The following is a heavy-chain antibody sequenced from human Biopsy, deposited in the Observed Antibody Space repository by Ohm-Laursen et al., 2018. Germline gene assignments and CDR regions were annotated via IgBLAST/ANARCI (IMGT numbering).Heavy chain of an antibody. CDR2: INQSGST. V-gene: IGHV4-34*01. J-gene: IGHJ6*02. CDR3: ARGSGYFKLDV. CDR1: GESSSGYF. D-gene: IGHD5-12*01. Sequence: ALSLTCTVNGESSSGYFWNWIRQPPGKGLEWIGEINQSGSTKYNPSLKRRATLSADSSNSQFSLRLTSVTAADTAIYYCARGSGYFKLDVWGQGTTVTVSS.